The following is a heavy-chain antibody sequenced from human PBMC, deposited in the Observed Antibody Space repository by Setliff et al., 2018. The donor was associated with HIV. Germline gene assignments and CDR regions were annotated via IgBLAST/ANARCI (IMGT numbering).Heavy chain of an antibody. J-gene: IGHJ3*02. CDR1: GFTLKNTW. CDR3: ATVFDI. V-gene: IGHV3-74*01. CDR2: VDTDGSGT. Sequence: PGGSLRLSCSASGFTLKNTWMHWVRQAPGKGLMWVARVDTDGSGTSYADSVKGRFTISRDNAKNTLYLQMNTLRVEDTAVYYCATVFDIWGQGTMVTVSS.